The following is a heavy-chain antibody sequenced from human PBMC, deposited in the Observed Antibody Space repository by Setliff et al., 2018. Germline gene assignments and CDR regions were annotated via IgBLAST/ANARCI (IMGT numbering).Heavy chain of an antibody. V-gene: IGHV3-20*04. Sequence: PGGSLRLSCAASGFTFSDAWMTWVRQAPGKGLEWVSGIIWNGGSTGYADSVKGRFTISRDNAKNSLYLQMNSLRAEDTAFYYRARSTAAGIDYWGQGTLVTVSS. CDR1: GFTFSDAW. CDR3: ARSTAAGIDY. CDR2: IIWNGGST. D-gene: IGHD6-13*01. J-gene: IGHJ4*02.